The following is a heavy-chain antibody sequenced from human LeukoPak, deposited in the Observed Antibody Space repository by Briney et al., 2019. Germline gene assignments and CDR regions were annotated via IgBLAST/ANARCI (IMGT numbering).Heavy chain of an antibody. J-gene: IGHJ4*02. CDR2: VYYAGVT. V-gene: IGHV4-39*01. D-gene: IGHD6-19*01. CDR3: ARRNRFDSVVGTGDYFDF. CDR1: GDSIKSRSHY. Sequence: SETLSLTCTVSGDSIKSRSHYWDWLRQPAGKGLERIGSVYYAGVTFYCPSFKSRVTISVDTSRNQFSLKMISMTASDTALYYCARRNRFDSVVGTGDYFDFWGQGALITVSS.